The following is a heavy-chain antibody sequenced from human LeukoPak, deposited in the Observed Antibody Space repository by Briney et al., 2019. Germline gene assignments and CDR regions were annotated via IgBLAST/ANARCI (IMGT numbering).Heavy chain of an antibody. J-gene: IGHJ6*02. D-gene: IGHD3-10*01. CDR1: GFTFSTYA. CDR2: ISYDGSNR. V-gene: IGHV3-30-3*01. CDR3: AQINYHGSGSYIVAYGMDV. Sequence: GRSLRLSCAASGFTFSTYAMHWVRQAPGKGLEWVAVISYDGSNRYYADSVKGRFTISRDNSKNTYHLQMNSLRAEDTAVYYCAQINYHGSGSYIVAYGMDVWGQGTTVTVSS.